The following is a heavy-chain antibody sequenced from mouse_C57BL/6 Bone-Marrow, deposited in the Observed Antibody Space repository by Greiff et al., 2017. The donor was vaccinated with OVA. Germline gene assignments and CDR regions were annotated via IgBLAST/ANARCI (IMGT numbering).Heavy chain of an antibody. CDR2: IYPGSGST. V-gene: IGHV1-55*01. CDR3: AAYYNNYERYAMDY. D-gene: IGHD2-5*01. Sequence: QVQLQQPGAELVKPGASVKMSCKASGYTFTSYWITWVKQRPGQGLEWIGDIYPGSGSTNYNEKFKSKATLTVDTSSSTAYMQLSSLTSEDSAVYYCAAYYNNYERYAMDYWGQGTSVTVSS. CDR1: GYTFTSYW. J-gene: IGHJ4*01.